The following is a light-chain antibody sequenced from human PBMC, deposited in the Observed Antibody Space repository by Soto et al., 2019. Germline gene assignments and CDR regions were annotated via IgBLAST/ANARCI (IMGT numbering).Light chain of an antibody. CDR1: QSVSSN. CDR3: QQYNNWHT. J-gene: IGKJ1*01. V-gene: IGKV3-15*01. Sequence: EIVVTQSPATLSVSPGERATLSCRASQSVSSNLAWYQQKPGQAPRLLIYGASTRATGIPARFSGSGSGTEFTLTISSLQSEDFAVYYCQQYNNWHTFGQGTKVDIK. CDR2: GAS.